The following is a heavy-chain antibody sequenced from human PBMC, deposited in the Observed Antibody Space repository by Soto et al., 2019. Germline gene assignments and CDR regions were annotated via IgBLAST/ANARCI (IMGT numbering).Heavy chain of an antibody. J-gene: IGHJ4*02. CDR2: IGPESGAT. CDR3: GRGRSGQIVVFC. V-gene: IGHV1-2*02. CDR1: GGSVSSDP. D-gene: IGHD5-12*01. Sequence: ASVKVSCKASGGSVSSDPISWVRQAPGQGLEWMGEIGPESGATRYAQKFQGRVTMTRDMSITTVYMELNNLSPDDTAVYYCGRGRSGQIVVFCWGQGTPVTVSS.